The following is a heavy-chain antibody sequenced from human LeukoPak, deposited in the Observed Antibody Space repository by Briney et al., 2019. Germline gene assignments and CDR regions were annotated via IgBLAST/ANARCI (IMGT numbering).Heavy chain of an antibody. CDR1: GGSFSGYY. CDR3: ARHSYDSSGYIAFDI. D-gene: IGHD3-22*01. J-gene: IGHJ3*02. V-gene: IGHV4-34*01. CDR2: INHSEST. Sequence: SETLSLTCAVYGGSFSGYYWSWIRQPPGKGLEWIGEINHSESTNYNPSLKSRVTISVDTSKNQFSLKLSSVTAADTAVYYCARHSYDSSGYIAFDIWGQGTMVTVSS.